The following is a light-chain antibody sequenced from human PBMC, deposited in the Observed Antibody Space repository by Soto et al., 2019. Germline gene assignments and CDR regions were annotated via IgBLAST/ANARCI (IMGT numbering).Light chain of an antibody. V-gene: IGKV1-27*01. CDR2: SAS. J-gene: IGKJ2*01. CDR1: QDIIYY. Sequence: DIRMTQSPSSLSAFVGDTVTITCRASQDIIYYLAWYQQKPGKIPKLLIHSASTLQTGVQSRFSGTGSGTVFTLTINNLQPEEVATYYCQQYNSAPNTFGQGSRLEIK. CDR3: QQYNSAPNT.